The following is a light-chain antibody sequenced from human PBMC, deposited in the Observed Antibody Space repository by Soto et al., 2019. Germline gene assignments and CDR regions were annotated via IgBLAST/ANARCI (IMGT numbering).Light chain of an antibody. V-gene: IGKV3-20*01. J-gene: IGKJ2*01. CDR2: DAS. Sequence: EIVLTQSPGTLSLSPGERATLSCRASQRISNSYLAWYQQKPGQAPRLLLYDASSRATGIPYRVSGSGSGTDFTLTISRLEPEDFAVYCCQQYARPPFAFGQGTKVEIK. CDR3: QQYARPPFA. CDR1: QRISNSY.